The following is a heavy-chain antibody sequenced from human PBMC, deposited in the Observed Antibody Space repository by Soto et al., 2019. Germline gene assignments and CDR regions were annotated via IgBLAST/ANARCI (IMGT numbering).Heavy chain of an antibody. CDR1: GYSFTSYT. Sequence: QVQLVQSGAEVKKPGASVKVSCKTSGYSFTSYTIHWVRQAPGQRLEWMGWINTGNDNTKYSQKFQGRVTITRDTSASTAYMEVSSLTSENTDVYYCARGYDFGESVDSWGQGTLVTVSS. J-gene: IGHJ4*02. CDR3: ARGYDFGESVDS. D-gene: IGHD4-17*01. V-gene: IGHV1-3*04. CDR2: INTGNDNT.